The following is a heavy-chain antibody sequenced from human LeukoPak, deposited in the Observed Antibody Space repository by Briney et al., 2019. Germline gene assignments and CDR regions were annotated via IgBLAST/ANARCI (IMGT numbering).Heavy chain of an antibody. Sequence: ASVKVSCKASGYTFTSYGISWVRQAPGQGLEWLGQINPNSGGTNYAQNFQGRVTMTRDTSVSTAYMELSRLRSDDTAVYYCARMFGPDAGFDYWGQGTLVPVSS. J-gene: IGHJ4*02. D-gene: IGHD3-16*01. CDR1: GYTFTSYG. CDR2: INPNSGGT. CDR3: ARMFGPDAGFDY. V-gene: IGHV1-2*06.